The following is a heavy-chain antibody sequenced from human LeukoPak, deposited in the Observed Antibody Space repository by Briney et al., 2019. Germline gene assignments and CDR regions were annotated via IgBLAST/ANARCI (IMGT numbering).Heavy chain of an antibody. J-gene: IGHJ3*02. CDR1: GGSISSYY. Sequence: SETLSLTCTVSGGSISSYYWSWIRQPPGKGLEWIGYIYDSGSTNYNPSLKSRVTISVDTSKNQISLKLSSVTAADTAVYYCARGYCSSFSCADVLDTWGQGTMVTVSS. CDR3: ARGYCSSFSCADVLDT. V-gene: IGHV4-59*01. D-gene: IGHD2-2*01. CDR2: IYDSGST.